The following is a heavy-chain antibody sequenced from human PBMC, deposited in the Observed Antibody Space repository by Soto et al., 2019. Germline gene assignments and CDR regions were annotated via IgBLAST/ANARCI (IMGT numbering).Heavy chain of an antibody. V-gene: IGHV4-30-2*01. D-gene: IGHD3-16*01. CDR2: IYHSGST. CDR1: GGSISSGGYS. CDR3: ARTLRITGDNWFDP. Sequence: SETLSLTCAVSGGSISSGGYSWSWIRQPPGKGLEWIGYIYHSGSTYYNPSLKSRVTISVDRSKNQFSLKLSSVTAADTAVYYCARTLRITGDNWFDPWGQGTLLTVSS. J-gene: IGHJ5*02.